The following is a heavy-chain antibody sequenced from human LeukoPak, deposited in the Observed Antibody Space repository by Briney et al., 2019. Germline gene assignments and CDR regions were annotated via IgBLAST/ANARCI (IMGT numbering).Heavy chain of an antibody. V-gene: IGHV4-34*01. CDR3: ARHSTFFGVVIIKGRVRGPFDY. D-gene: IGHD3-3*01. CDR2: INHSGST. Sequence: SETLSLTCAVYGGSFSGYYWSWIRQPPGKGLEWIGEINHSGSTNYNPTLKSRVTISVDTSKNQFSLKLSSVTAADTAVYYCARHSTFFGVVIIKGRVRGPFDYWGQGTLVTVSS. J-gene: IGHJ4*02. CDR1: GGSFSGYY.